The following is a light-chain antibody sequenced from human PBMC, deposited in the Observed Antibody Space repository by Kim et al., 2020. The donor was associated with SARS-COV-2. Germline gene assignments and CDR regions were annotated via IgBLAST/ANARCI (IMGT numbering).Light chain of an antibody. CDR1: SSDVGGYDY. V-gene: IGLV2-8*01. CDR3: SSYAGTNNLV. J-gene: IGLJ3*02. CDR2: EVT. Sequence: GQSVTISCTGTSSDVGGYDYVSWYQQHPGKAPKRIIYEVTKRPSGVPDRFSGSRSGNTASLTVSGLQAEDEADYYCSSYAGTNNLVFGGGTQLTVL.